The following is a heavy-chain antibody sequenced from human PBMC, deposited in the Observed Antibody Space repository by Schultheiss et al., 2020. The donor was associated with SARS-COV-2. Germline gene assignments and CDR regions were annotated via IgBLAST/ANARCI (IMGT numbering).Heavy chain of an antibody. D-gene: IGHD2-2*01. CDR3: ARDYCSSTSCNPDY. J-gene: IGHJ4*02. Sequence: SETLSLTCTVSGGSISSSSYYWGWIRQPPGKGLEWIGSIYYSGSTYYNPSLKSRVTISVDTSKNQFSLKLSSVTAADTAVYYLARDYCSSTSCNPDYCGQGTLVTVSS. V-gene: IGHV4-39*07. CDR2: IYYSGST. CDR1: GGSISSSSYY.